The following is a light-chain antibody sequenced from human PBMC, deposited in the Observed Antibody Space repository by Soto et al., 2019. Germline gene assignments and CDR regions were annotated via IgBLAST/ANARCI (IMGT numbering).Light chain of an antibody. Sequence: EIVLTQSPGTLSLSPGERATLSFRASQSISRSNLAWYQQKPGQAPRLLIYGASTRATDIPARFSGSGSGTEFTLTISSLQSEDFAVYFCQQYNNWPLAFGQGTRLEIK. V-gene: IGKV3-15*01. CDR2: GAS. CDR3: QQYNNWPLA. CDR1: QSISRSN. J-gene: IGKJ5*01.